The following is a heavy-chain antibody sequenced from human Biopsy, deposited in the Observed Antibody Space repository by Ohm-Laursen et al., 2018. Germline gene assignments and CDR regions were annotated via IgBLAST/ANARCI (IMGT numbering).Heavy chain of an antibody. CDR2: ITSRTSST. CDR3: ARWYGDLFYYYNGMDV. Sequence: SLRLSCAASGFTFNVYSIVLVRQAPGKGLEWVSSITSRTSSTYYADSVKGRVTISRDNANNSVSLQMNNLRVDDTAVYYCARWYGDLFYYYNGMDVWGQGTTVTVSS. J-gene: IGHJ6*02. CDR1: GFTFNVYS. D-gene: IGHD3-10*01. V-gene: IGHV3-21*01.